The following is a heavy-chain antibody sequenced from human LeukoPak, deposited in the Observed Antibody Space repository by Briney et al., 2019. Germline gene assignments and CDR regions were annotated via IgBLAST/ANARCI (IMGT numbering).Heavy chain of an antibody. CDR3: ARSRHYYGSGSDAFDI. CDR1: GGSISSYY. D-gene: IGHD3-10*01. Sequence: SETLSLTCTVSGGSISSYYWSWIRQPPGKGLEWIGYIYYSGSTNYNPSLKSRVTISVDRSKNQFSLKLSSVTAADTAVYYCARSRHYYGSGSDAFDIWGQGTMVTVSS. CDR2: IYYSGST. V-gene: IGHV4-59*12. J-gene: IGHJ3*02.